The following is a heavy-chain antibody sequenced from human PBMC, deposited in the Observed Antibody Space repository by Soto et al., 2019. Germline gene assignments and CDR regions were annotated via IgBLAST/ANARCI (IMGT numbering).Heavy chain of an antibody. V-gene: IGHV4-30-4*01. Sequence: PSETLSLTCTVSGGSISSGDYYWSWIRQPPGKGLEWIGYIYYSGSTYYNPSLKSRVTISVDTSKNQFSLKLSSVTAADTAVYYCAREVVGYCSSTSCPSWDWFDPWGQGTLVTVSS. CDR1: GGSISSGDYY. J-gene: IGHJ5*02. CDR3: AREVVGYCSSTSCPSWDWFDP. CDR2: IYYSGST. D-gene: IGHD2-2*01.